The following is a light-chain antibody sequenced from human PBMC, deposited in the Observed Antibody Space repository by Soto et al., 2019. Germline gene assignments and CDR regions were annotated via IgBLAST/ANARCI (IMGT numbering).Light chain of an antibody. CDR1: QSISSW. V-gene: IGKV1-5*01. Sequence: DIQMTQSPSTLSASVGDRVTITCRASQSISSWLAWYQQKPGKAPKLLIYVASSLESGVPSRFSGSGSGTEFTLTISSLQPDEFATYYCQQYNSYHTFGQGTKLEIK. CDR3: QQYNSYHT. J-gene: IGKJ2*01. CDR2: VAS.